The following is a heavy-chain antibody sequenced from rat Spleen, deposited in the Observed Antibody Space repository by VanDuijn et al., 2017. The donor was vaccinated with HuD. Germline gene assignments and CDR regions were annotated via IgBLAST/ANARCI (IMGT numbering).Heavy chain of an antibody. J-gene: IGHJ2*01. Sequence: EVQLVESGGGLVQPGRSLKLSCVASGFTFTNYGMHWIRQAPTNGLEWVASISPSGSTTHYRDSVRGRFTVSRDNAKSTLYLQIDSLRSEDTATYYCARLDTTDYYVFDYWGQGVMVTVSS. CDR2: ISPSGSTT. CDR3: ARLDTTDYYVFDY. CDR1: GFTFTNYG. D-gene: IGHD1-6*01. V-gene: IGHV5-19*01.